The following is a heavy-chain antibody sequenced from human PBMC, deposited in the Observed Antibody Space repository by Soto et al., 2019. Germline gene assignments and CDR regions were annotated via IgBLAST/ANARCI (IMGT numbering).Heavy chain of an antibody. J-gene: IGHJ6*02. Sequence: GGSLRLSCAASGFTFSSYSMNWVRQAPGKGLEWVSYISSSSSTIYYADSVKGRFTISRDNAKNSLYLQMNSLRDEDTAVYYCASLYDCEDYYGMDVSGQGTTVTVSS. V-gene: IGHV3-48*02. CDR3: ASLYDCEDYYGMDV. D-gene: IGHD5-12*01. CDR1: GFTFSSYS. CDR2: ISSSSSTI.